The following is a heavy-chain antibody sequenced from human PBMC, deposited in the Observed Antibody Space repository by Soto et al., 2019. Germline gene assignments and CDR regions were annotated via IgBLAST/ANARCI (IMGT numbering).Heavy chain of an antibody. CDR3: ARGXGEQLGPKDHCYYGMDV. Sequence: ASVKVSCKASGYTFISCDINWVRQATGQGLEWMGWMNPNSGNTGCAQKFQGRVTMTMNTSISTAYMELSGLRSEDTAVYYCARGXGEQLGPKDHCYYGMDVWGQGTTVTVSS. CDR1: GYTFISCD. CDR2: MNPNSGNT. D-gene: IGHD6-6*01. J-gene: IGHJ6*02. V-gene: IGHV1-8*01.